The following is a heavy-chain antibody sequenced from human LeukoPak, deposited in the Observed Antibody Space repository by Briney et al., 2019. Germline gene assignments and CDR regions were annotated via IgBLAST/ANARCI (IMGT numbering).Heavy chain of an antibody. CDR2: ISGGTDRT. V-gene: IGHV3-23*01. J-gene: IGHJ4*02. CDR1: GFTFSTFA. Sequence: GGSLRLSCAASGFTFSTFAMSWVRQAPGRGLECVSVISGGTDRTYYAETVKGRFTISRDNSKNTLYLQMNSLRAEDTAVYYCAKGHSAYGTGFDYWGQGTLVTVSS. D-gene: IGHD5-12*01. CDR3: AKGHSAYGTGFDY.